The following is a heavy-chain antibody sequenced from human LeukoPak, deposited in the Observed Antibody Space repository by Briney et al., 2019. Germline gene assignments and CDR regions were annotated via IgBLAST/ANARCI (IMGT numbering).Heavy chain of an antibody. J-gene: IGHJ4*02. CDR3: AQTEDYGDYYFDY. CDR2: IYYSGST. V-gene: IGHV4-59*01. Sequence: SETLSLTCTVSGGSISSYYWSWIRQPPGKGLEWIGYIYYSGSTNYNPSLKSRVTISADTSKNQFSLKLSSVTAADTAVYYCAQTEDYGDYYFDYWGQGTLVTVSS. CDR1: GGSISSYY. D-gene: IGHD4-17*01.